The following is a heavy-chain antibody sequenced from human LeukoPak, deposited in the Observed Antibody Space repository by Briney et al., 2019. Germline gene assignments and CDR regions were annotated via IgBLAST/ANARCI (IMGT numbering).Heavy chain of an antibody. CDR1: GGTFSIYA. V-gene: IGHV1-18*01. Sequence: ASVKVSCKASGGTFSIYAISWARQAPGQGLEWMGWISAYNGNTNYAQKLQGGVTMTTDTSTSTAYMELRSLRSDDTAVYYCARDSALVGATLVDYWGQGTLVTVSS. D-gene: IGHD1-26*01. CDR2: ISAYNGNT. J-gene: IGHJ4*02. CDR3: ARDSALVGATLVDY.